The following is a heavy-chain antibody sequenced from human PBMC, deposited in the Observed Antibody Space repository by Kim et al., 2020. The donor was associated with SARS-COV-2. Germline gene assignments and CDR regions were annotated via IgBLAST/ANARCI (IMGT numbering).Heavy chain of an antibody. D-gene: IGHD6-13*01. Sequence: YSPSLKSRLTITQDTSKNQVGLTMTSMDPVDTATYYCAHRLLAAAGTMDYWGQGTLVTVSS. CDR3: AHRLLAAAGTMDY. J-gene: IGHJ4*02. V-gene: IGHV2-5*01.